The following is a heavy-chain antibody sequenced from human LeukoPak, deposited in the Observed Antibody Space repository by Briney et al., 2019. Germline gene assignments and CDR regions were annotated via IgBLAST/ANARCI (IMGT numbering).Heavy chain of an antibody. V-gene: IGHV3-21*01. Sequence: PGGSLRLSCAASGFTFSICSMNWVRQAPGKGLEWVSSISSSSSYIYYADSVKGRFTISRDNAKNSLYLQMNSLRAEDTAVYYCARHYGVPAAPALRLDGYYFDYWGQGTLVTVSS. CDR3: ARHYGVPAAPALRLDGYYFDY. CDR2: ISSSSSYI. CDR1: GFTFSICS. J-gene: IGHJ4*02. D-gene: IGHD2-2*01.